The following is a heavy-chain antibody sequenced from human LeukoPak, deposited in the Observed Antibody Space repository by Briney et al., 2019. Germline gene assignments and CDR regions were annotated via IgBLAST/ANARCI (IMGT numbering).Heavy chain of an antibody. Sequence: GESLKISCKGSGYSSTGYWIGWVRQMPGTGLEWMGIIYPGDSDTRYSPSFQGQVTISADKSISTAYLQWSSLKASDTAMYYCARPARSPLADWDDAFDIWGQGTMVTVSS. D-gene: IGHD3/OR15-3a*01. CDR2: IYPGDSDT. CDR3: ARPARSPLADWDDAFDI. J-gene: IGHJ3*02. CDR1: GYSSTGYW. V-gene: IGHV5-51*01.